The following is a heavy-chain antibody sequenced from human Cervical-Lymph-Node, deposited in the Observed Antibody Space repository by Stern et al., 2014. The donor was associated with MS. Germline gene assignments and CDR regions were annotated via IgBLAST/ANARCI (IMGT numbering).Heavy chain of an antibody. Sequence: QVQLQESGGGVVQPGRSLRISCAASGFSFSTYAMHWVRQAPGKGLEWLAVVSSGGSNIFYTDFVKGRVSISRDDSKNTLYLQMNNLRTDDTAVYFCARDDIVSDLAAIYLDYWGQGTLVTVSS. CDR3: ARDDIVSDLAAIYLDY. CDR1: GFSFSTYA. D-gene: IGHD5/OR15-5a*01. CDR2: VSSGGSNI. J-gene: IGHJ4*02. V-gene: IGHV3-30-3*01.